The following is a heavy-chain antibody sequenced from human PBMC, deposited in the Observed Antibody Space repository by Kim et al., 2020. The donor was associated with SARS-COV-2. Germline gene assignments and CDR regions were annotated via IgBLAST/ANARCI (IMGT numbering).Heavy chain of an antibody. CDR2: ISGSGGST. V-gene: IGHV3-23*01. CDR3: AKDQEQRWWGISWGYYFDY. Sequence: GGSLRLSCAASGLTFSSYAMSWVRQAPGKGLEWVSAISGSGGSTYYADSVKGRFTISRDNSKNTLYLQMNSLRAEDTAVYYCAKDQEQRWWGISWGYYFDYWGQGTLVTVSS. CDR1: GLTFSSYA. D-gene: IGHD2-8*02. J-gene: IGHJ4*02.